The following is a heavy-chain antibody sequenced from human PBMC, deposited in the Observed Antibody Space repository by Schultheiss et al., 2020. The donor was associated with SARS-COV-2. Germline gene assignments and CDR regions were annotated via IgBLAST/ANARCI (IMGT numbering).Heavy chain of an antibody. D-gene: IGHD1-14*01. CDR3: ARERKTGSDY. CDR2: INPNSGGT. CDR1: GYTFTSYG. J-gene: IGHJ4*02. Sequence: ASVKVSCKASGYTFTSYGISWVRQAPGQGLEWMGWINPNSGGTNYAQKFQGWVTMTTDTSTSTAYMELRSLRSDDTAVYYCARERKTGSDYWGQGTLVTVSS. V-gene: IGHV1-18*01.